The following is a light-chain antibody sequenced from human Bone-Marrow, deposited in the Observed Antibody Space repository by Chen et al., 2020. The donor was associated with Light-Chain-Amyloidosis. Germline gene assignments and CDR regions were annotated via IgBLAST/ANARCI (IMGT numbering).Light chain of an antibody. CDR3: QSADSSGTYEVI. CDR1: DLPTKY. Sequence: SYALTHPPSVSVSPGQTARITCSGDDLPTKYAYWYQQKPGQAPGLVIHRDTERPWGSSERFYGSSSGTTATVTSSGVQAEDEADYHWQSADSSGTYEVIFGGGTKLTVL. V-gene: IGLV3-25*03. J-gene: IGLJ2*01. CDR2: RDT.